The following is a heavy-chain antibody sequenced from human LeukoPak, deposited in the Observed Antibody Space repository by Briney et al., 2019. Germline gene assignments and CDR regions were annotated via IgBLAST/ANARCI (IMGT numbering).Heavy chain of an antibody. CDR2: IYYSGST. CDR1: GGSITSYY. Sequence: PSETLSLTCTVSGGSITSYYWSWIRQPPGKGLEWIGDIYYSGSTNYNPSLKSRVTISVDTSKTQFSLKLSSVTAADAAVYSCARSWGYFDSWGQGTLVTVSS. J-gene: IGHJ4*02. CDR3: ARSWGYFDS. V-gene: IGHV4-59*01. D-gene: IGHD7-27*01.